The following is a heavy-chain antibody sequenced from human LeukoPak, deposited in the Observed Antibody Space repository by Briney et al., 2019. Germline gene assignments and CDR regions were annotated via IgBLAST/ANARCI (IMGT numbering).Heavy chain of an antibody. J-gene: IGHJ4*02. CDR1: GGSISRYY. CDR3: ARGLRDQYYYDSSGYYYFDY. D-gene: IGHD3-22*01. Sequence: SETLSLTCTVSGGSISRYYWSWIRQPPGKGLEWIGYIYYSGSTNYNPSLKSRVTISVATSKNQFSLKLSSVTAADTAVYYCARGLRDQYYYDSSGYYYFDYWGQGTLVTVSS. V-gene: IGHV4-59*01. CDR2: IYYSGST.